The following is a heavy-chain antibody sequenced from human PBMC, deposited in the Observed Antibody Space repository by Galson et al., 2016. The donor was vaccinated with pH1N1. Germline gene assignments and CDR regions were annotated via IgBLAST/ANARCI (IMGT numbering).Heavy chain of an antibody. V-gene: IGHV1-69*04. CDR1: GGTFTLYG. Sequence: SVKVSCKASGGTFTLYGITWARQAPGQGLEWMGRIIPIVGLTKYAENFQGRVTITADVSTSTAYMELSSLRSEDTAVYYCAGDPRCDLYNHYYMDVWGKGTTVTVSS. D-gene: IGHD5-24*01. CDR3: AGDPRCDLYNHYYMDV. J-gene: IGHJ6*03. CDR2: IIPIVGLT.